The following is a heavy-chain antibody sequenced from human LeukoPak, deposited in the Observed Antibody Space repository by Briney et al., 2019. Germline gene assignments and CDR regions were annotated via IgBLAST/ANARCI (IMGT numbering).Heavy chain of an antibody. J-gene: IGHJ5*01. V-gene: IGHV3-11*01. CDR2: ISRSVHTI. CDR1: GFTLRHSY. Sequence: GSLKLSFAASGFTLRHSYMNWIPQAPGEGVDWVACISRSVHTIYSPESARGQFPISRDNAKNSLYRQLNSLRPEDTAVYYCAQTGRNNYFDSWGQGTLVTVSS. CDR3: AQTGRNNYFDS.